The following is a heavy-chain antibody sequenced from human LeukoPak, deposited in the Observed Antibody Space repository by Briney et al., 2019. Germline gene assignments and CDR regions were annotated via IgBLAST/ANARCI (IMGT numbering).Heavy chain of an antibody. D-gene: IGHD3-10*01. J-gene: IGHJ4*02. Sequence: SVKVSCKASGGTFSSYAISWVRQAPGQGLEWMGGIIPIFGTANYAQKFQGRVTITADESTSTAYMELSSLRSEDTAVYYCARNMVRGNSRYYFDYWGQGTLVTVSS. V-gene: IGHV1-69*13. CDR2: IIPIFGTA. CDR3: ARNMVRGNSRYYFDY. CDR1: GGTFSSYA.